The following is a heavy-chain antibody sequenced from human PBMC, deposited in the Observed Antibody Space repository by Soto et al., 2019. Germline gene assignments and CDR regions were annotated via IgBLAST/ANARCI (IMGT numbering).Heavy chain of an antibody. D-gene: IGHD2-2*01. J-gene: IGHJ4*02. CDR3: ASPSSAYCSDTSCYVATFHY. Sequence: SETLSLTCAVSITNIYYLGWIRQPPGKGLXWIGSIYHSGSTYYNPSLKSRVTISVETSRNQFSLKLRSVTAADTAVYFCASPSSAYCSDTSCYVATFHYWGQGIMVTVSS. CDR2: IYHSGST. V-gene: IGHV4-38-2*01. CDR1: ITNIYY.